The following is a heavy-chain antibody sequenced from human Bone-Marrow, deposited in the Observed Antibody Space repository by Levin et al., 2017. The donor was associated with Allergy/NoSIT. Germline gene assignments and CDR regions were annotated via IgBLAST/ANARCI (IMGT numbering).Heavy chain of an antibody. CDR3: ARATYNWNYLGLDY. J-gene: IGHJ4*02. Sequence: GESLKISCKASGYTFTSYDINWVRQATGQGLEWMGWMNPNSGNTGYAQKFQGRVTMTRNTSISTAYMELSSLRSEDTAVYYCARATYNWNYLGLDYWGQGTLVTVSS. CDR2: MNPNSGNT. D-gene: IGHD1-7*01. CDR1: GYTFTSYD. V-gene: IGHV1-8*01.